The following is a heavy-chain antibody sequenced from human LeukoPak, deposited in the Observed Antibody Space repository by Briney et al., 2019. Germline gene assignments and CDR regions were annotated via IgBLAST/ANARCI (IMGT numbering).Heavy chain of an antibody. CDR1: GGTFSSYA. J-gene: IGHJ3*02. D-gene: IGHD2-2*01. V-gene: IGHV1-69*13. CDR2: IIPIFGTA. Sequence: SVKVSCKASGGTFSSYAISWVRQAPGQGLEWMGGIIPIFGTANYAQKFQGRVTITADESTSTAYMELSRLRSEDTAVYYCAECSSTSCYFGNILNMAFDIWGQGTMVTVSS. CDR3: AECSSTSCYFGNILNMAFDI.